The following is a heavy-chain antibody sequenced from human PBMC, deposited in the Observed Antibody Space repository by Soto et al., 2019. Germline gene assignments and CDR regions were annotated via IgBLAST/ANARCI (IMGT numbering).Heavy chain of an antibody. V-gene: IGHV3-33*01. CDR2: IWNDGTNK. CDR1: GFTFSSYA. Sequence: QVQLVESGGGVVQPGRSLRLSCAASGFTFSSYAMHWVRQAPGKGLEWVAVIWNDGTNKYYADSVKGRFTISRDNSKTTLYLQTNSLRAEDTAVYYCARDNWNYVSAFDIWGQGTMVTVSS. D-gene: IGHD1-7*01. J-gene: IGHJ3*02. CDR3: ARDNWNYVSAFDI.